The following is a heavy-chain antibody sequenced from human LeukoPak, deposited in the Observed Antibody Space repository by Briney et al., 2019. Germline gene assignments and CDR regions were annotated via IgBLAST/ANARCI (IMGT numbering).Heavy chain of an antibody. CDR1: GGSISSRTYY. D-gene: IGHD6-19*01. Sequence: SETLSLTCTVSGGSISSRTYYWGWIRQPPGKGLEWIGTIYYSGSTYYNPSLKSRVTISVDTSKNQFSLKLSSVTAADTAVYYCARHLYSSGWYGDYWGQGTLVTVSS. J-gene: IGHJ4*02. CDR3: ARHLYSSGWYGDY. V-gene: IGHV4-39*01. CDR2: IYYSGST.